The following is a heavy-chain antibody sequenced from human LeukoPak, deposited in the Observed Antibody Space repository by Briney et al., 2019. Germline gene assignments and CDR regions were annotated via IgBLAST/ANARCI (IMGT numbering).Heavy chain of an antibody. D-gene: IGHD2/OR15-2a*01. V-gene: IGHV4-34*01. J-gene: IGHJ3*02. CDR2: INHSGST. Sequence: PSETLSLTCAVYGGSFSGYYWSWIRQPPGKGLEWIGEINHSGSTNYNPSLKSRVTISVDTSKNQFSLKLSSVTAADTAVYYCARDLNRAAAFDIWGQGTMVTVSS. CDR1: GGSFSGYY. CDR3: ARDLNRAAAFDI.